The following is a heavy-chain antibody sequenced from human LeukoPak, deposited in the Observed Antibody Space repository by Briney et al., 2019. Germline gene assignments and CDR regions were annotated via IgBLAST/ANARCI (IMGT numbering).Heavy chain of an antibody. D-gene: IGHD3-22*01. CDR3: AKDTHDSGPSCFDY. Sequence: GRSLRLSCAASGFTFDDYAMHWVRQAPGKGLEWVSGISWNSGSIGYADSVKGRFTISRDNAKNSLYLQMNSLRAEDTALYYCAKDTHDSGPSCFDYWGQGTLVTVSS. J-gene: IGHJ4*02. CDR1: GFTFDDYA. CDR2: ISWNSGSI. V-gene: IGHV3-9*01.